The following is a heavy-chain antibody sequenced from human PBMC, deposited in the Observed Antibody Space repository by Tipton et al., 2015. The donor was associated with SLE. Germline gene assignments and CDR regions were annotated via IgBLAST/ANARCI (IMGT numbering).Heavy chain of an antibody. CDR3: ARDVEDLCLLDY. CDR2: IYTSGSA. Sequence: LRLSCTVSGGSISSGTYYWSWIRQPAGKGLEWIGRIYTSGSANYNPSLKSRVTISVDTSKNQFSLKLSSVTAADTALYYCARDVEDLCLLDYWGQGTLVTVSS. CDR1: GGSISSGTYY. J-gene: IGHJ4*02. D-gene: IGHD2-15*01. V-gene: IGHV4-61*02.